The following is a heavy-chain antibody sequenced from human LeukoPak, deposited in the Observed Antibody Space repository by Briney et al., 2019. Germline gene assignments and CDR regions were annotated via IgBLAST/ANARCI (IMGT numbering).Heavy chain of an antibody. CDR1: GFSFSSNW. CDR2: TNSDGSST. V-gene: IGHV3-74*01. Sequence: GGSLRLSCAASGFSFSSNWMHWVRQAPGKGLVWVSRTNSDGSSTSYADSVKGRFTISRDNAKNTLYLQMNSLRVEDTAVYYCAGRYDSSADVGPWGQGTLVTVSS. CDR3: AGRYDSSADVGP. J-gene: IGHJ5*02. D-gene: IGHD3-22*01.